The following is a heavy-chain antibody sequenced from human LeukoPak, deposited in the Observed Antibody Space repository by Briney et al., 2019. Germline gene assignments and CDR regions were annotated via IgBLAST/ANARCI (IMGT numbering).Heavy chain of an antibody. D-gene: IGHD6-19*01. Sequence: SVKVSCKASGGTFSSYAISWVRQAPGQGLEWMGGIIPIFGTANYAQKFQGRVTITRDTSASTAYMELSSLRSEDTAVYYCARGAPIRVAVAATFDPWGQGTLVTVPS. CDR1: GGTFSSYA. CDR3: ARGAPIRVAVAATFDP. CDR2: IIPIFGTA. J-gene: IGHJ5*02. V-gene: IGHV1-69*05.